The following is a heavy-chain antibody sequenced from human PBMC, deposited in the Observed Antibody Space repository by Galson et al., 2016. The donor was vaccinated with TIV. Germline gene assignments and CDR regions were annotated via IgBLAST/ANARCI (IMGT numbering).Heavy chain of an antibody. CDR1: GFTFNIYG. V-gene: IGHV3-33*01. D-gene: IGHD2-21*02. J-gene: IGHJ6*02. Sequence: SLRLSCAASGFTFNIYGMHWVRQAPGKGLEWVASIRYDGSYQNYVDSVKGRFTIPRDNSKNTLYLRMNSLRVDDTAVYYCARPGLLQSYESGDNYYDYYWYGLDVWGQGATVTVSS. CDR2: IRYDGSYQ. CDR3: ARPGLLQSYESGDNYYDYYWYGLDV.